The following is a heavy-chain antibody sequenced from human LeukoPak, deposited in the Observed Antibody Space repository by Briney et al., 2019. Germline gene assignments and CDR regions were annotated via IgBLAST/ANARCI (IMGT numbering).Heavy chain of an antibody. J-gene: IGHJ4*02. CDR2: MNPNSGNT. Sequence: ASVKVSGKASGYTFTSYDINWVRQATGQGLEWTGWMNPNSGNTGYAQKFQGRVTMTRNTSISTAYMELSSLRSEDTAVYYCARVSSSWYRDFDYWGQGTLVTVSS. D-gene: IGHD6-13*01. CDR1: GYTFTSYD. V-gene: IGHV1-8*01. CDR3: ARVSSSWYRDFDY.